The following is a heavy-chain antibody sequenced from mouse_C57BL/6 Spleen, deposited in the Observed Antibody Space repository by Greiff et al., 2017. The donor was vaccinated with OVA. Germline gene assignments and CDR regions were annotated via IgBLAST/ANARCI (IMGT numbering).Heavy chain of an antibody. Sequence: VQLQQSGPELVKPGASVKISCKASGYTFTDYYMNWVKQSHGKSLEWIGDINPNNGGTSYNQKFKGKATLTVDKSSSTAYMELRSLTSEDSAVYYCARDGDYDKFDYWGQGTTLTVSS. D-gene: IGHD2-4*01. V-gene: IGHV1-26*01. CDR1: GYTFTDYY. CDR3: ARDGDYDKFDY. CDR2: INPNNGGT. J-gene: IGHJ2*01.